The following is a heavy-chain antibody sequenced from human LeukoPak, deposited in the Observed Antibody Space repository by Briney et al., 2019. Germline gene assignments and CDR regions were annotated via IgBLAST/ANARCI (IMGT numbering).Heavy chain of an antibody. CDR3: ARGTPDLLRYFDWLLIYFDY. Sequence: SETLSLTCAVYGGSFSGYYWSWIRQPPGKGLEWIGEINHSGSTNYNPSLKSRVTISVDTSENQFSLKLSSVTAADTAVYYCARGTPDLLRYFDWLLIYFDYWGQGTLVTVSS. J-gene: IGHJ4*02. D-gene: IGHD3-9*01. V-gene: IGHV4-34*01. CDR2: INHSGST. CDR1: GGSFSGYY.